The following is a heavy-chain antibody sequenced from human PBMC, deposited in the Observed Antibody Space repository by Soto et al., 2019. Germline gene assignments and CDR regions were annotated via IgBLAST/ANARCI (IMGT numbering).Heavy chain of an antibody. D-gene: IGHD3-22*01. CDR1: GYTFTRYG. Sequence: QVQLVQSGAEVKKPGASVKVSCKASGYTFTRYGITWVRQAPGQGLEWMGWISAYNGNTNYAQKLQGRVTMTTDTSTKTAYMELRSLRSDDTAVYYCARDAYYDSSGYDYLGEYFKYWGQGTLVTVSS. CDR3: ARDAYYDSSGYDYLGEYFKY. V-gene: IGHV1-18*01. CDR2: ISAYNGNT. J-gene: IGHJ1*01.